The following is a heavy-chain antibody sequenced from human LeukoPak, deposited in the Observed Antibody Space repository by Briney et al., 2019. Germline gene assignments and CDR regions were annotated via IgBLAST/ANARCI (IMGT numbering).Heavy chain of an antibody. J-gene: IGHJ4*02. CDR3: ARVSRHRSGGNCYNLFDY. D-gene: IGHD2-15*01. V-gene: IGHV3-66*01. CDR2: IYSGGST. Sequence: PGGSLRLSCAASGFTVSNNYMTWVRQAPGKGLEWVSLIYSGGSTCYADSVQGRFTISRDSSKNTLYLQMSSLRADDTAVFYCARVSRHRSGGNCYNLFDYWGPGTLVTVSS. CDR1: GFTVSNNY.